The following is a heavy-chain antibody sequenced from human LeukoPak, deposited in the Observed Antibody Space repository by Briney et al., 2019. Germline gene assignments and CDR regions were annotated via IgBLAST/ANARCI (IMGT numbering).Heavy chain of an antibody. CDR1: GFTFSSYG. D-gene: IGHD1-26*01. CDR3: VRLLARWGRD. Sequence: AGGSLRLSCAASGFTFSSYGMHWVRQAPGKGLEWVAFIRYDGSNKYYADSVKGRFAISRDNAKNSLFLQMNSLRVEDTAVYYCVRLLARWGRDWGQGTLVTVSS. V-gene: IGHV3-30*02. J-gene: IGHJ4*02. CDR2: IRYDGSNK.